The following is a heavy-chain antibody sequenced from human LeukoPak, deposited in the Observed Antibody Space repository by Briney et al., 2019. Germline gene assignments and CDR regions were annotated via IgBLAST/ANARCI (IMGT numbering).Heavy chain of an antibody. CDR2: ISSSSSYT. CDR1: GFTFSDYY. Sequence: PGGSLRLSCAASGFTFSDYYMSWIRQAPGKGVEWVSYISSSSSYTNYADSVKGRFTISRDNAKNSLYLQMNTLRAEDTAVYYCARDENGRFDFDYWGQGTLVTVSS. J-gene: IGHJ4*02. V-gene: IGHV3-11*05. CDR3: ARDENGRFDFDY. D-gene: IGHD3-3*01.